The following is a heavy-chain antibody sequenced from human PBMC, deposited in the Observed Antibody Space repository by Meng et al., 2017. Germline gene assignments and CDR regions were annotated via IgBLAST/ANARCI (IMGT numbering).Heavy chain of an antibody. V-gene: IGHV1-18*01. CDR2: ISAYNGNT. CDR3: ARVRYYYDSSGYYNASFDY. Sequence: ASVKVSCKASGYTFTSYGISWVRQAPGQGLEWMGWISAYNGNTNYAQKLQGRVTMTTDTSTSTAYMELRSLGSDDTAVYYCARVRYYYDSSGYYNASFDYWGQGTLVTVSS. D-gene: IGHD3-22*01. CDR1: GYTFTSYG. J-gene: IGHJ4*02.